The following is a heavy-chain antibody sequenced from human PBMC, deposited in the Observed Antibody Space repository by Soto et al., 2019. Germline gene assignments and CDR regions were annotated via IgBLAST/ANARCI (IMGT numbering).Heavy chain of an antibody. Sequence: QVQLVESGGGVVQPGRSLRISCEASGFAFNGHGMHWVRQAPGKGLEWVAVIVHDGSEDFYADSVRGRFTISRDNSKNVLYLEMNSLRVEDTAVYYCARDDLYEDNGLDSWGQGTLVTVSP. J-gene: IGHJ5*01. CDR3: ARDDLYEDNGLDS. CDR2: IVHDGSED. V-gene: IGHV3-33*01. D-gene: IGHD5-12*01. CDR1: GFAFNGHG.